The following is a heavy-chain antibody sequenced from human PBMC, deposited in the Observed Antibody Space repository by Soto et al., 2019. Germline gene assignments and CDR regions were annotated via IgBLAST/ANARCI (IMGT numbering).Heavy chain of an antibody. V-gene: IGHV1-8*01. Sequence: ASVKVSCKASGYTFTSYDINWVRQATGQGLEWMGWMNPNSGNTGYAQKFQGRATMTRNTSISTAYMELSRLRSEDTAVYYCARGGYSSGGSCYSGDAFDIWGQGTMVTVSS. CDR2: MNPNSGNT. CDR3: ARGGYSSGGSCYSGDAFDI. D-gene: IGHD2-15*01. J-gene: IGHJ3*02. CDR1: GYTFTSYD.